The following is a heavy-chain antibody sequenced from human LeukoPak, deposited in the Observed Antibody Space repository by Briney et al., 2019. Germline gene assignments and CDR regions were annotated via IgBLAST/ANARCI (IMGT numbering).Heavy chain of an antibody. CDR1: GFTFSTYA. V-gene: IGHV3-23*01. D-gene: IGHD1-26*01. CDR3: AKYSGSYYYPPNWDS. Sequence: GGSLRLSCAASGFTFSTYAMSWVRQAPGKGLEWVSGLSGSGGSGGSTYYADSVKGRFTLSRDYPKNTLYLQMNSLRAEDTAVYFCAKYSGSYYYPPNWDSWGQGTLVTVSS. CDR2: LSGSGGSGGST. J-gene: IGHJ4*02.